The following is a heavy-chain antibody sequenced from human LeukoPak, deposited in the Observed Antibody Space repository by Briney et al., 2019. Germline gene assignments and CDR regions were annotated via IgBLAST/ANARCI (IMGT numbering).Heavy chain of an antibody. CDR2: ISSSSSYI. Sequence: PGGSLRLSCAASGFTFSSYSMNWVRQAPGKGLEWVSSISSSSSYIYYADSVKGRFTISRDNAKNSLYLQMHSLRAEDTAVYYCARANRVDIVATRLPDRIDYWGQGTLVTVSS. CDR1: GFTFSSYS. V-gene: IGHV3-21*01. D-gene: IGHD5-12*01. J-gene: IGHJ4*02. CDR3: ARANRVDIVATRLPDRIDY.